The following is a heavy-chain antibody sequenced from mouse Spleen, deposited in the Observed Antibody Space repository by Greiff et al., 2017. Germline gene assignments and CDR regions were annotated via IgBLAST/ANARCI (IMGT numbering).Heavy chain of an antibody. J-gene: IGHJ3*01. D-gene: IGHD2-2*01. Sequence: QVQLQQPGAELVRPGSSVKLSCKASGYTFTSYWMHWVKQRPIQGLEWIGNIDPSDSETHYNQKFKDKATLTVDKSSSTAYTQLSSLTSEDSAVYYCASDYGYDAVAYWGQGTLVTVSA. CDR1: GYTFTSYW. CDR2: IDPSDSET. CDR3: ASDYGYDAVAY. V-gene: IGHV1-52*01.